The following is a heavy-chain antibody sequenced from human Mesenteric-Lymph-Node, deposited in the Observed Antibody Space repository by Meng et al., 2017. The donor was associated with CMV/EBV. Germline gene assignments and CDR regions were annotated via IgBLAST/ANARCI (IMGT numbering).Heavy chain of an antibody. D-gene: IGHD5-24*01. CDR1: GFSISNNY. J-gene: IGHJ6*02. CDR3: ARVPPERWLQSLRDFITQDYFYYGMDV. Sequence: GESLKISCAASGFSISNNYMSWFRQAPGKGLEWVSVIYTDDRTYFADSVEGRFTISRDNTRNTVYLQMDSLRAEDTAVYYCARVPPERWLQSLRDFITQDYFYYGMDVWGQGTAVTVSS. CDR2: IYTDDRT. V-gene: IGHV3-53*01.